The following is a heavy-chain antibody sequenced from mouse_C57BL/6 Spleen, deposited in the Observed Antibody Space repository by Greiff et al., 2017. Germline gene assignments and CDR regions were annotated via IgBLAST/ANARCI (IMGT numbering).Heavy chain of an antibody. Sequence: VKLVESGPGLVAPSQSLSITCPVSGFSLTSYAISWVRQRPGQGLEWLGVIWTGGGTNYNSALKTRLSNNKDNSKSQVFIKMNSLQTDDNARYYCAEIYDYPYAMDYWGQGTSVTVSS. D-gene: IGHD2-4*01. CDR1: GFSLTSYA. V-gene: IGHV2-9-1*01. J-gene: IGHJ4*01. CDR3: AEIYDYPYAMDY. CDR2: IWTGGGT.